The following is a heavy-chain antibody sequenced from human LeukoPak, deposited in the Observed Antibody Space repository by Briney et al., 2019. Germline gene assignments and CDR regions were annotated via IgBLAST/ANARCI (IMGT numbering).Heavy chain of an antibody. D-gene: IGHD6-19*01. CDR3: ARAQPGIAVAGTRGGFDY. CDR2: IIPIFGTA. CDR1: GGTFSSYA. J-gene: IGHJ4*02. Sequence: ASVKVSCKASGGTFSSYAISWVRQAPGQGLEWMGGIIPIFGTANYAQKFQGRVTITADKSTSTAYMELSSLRSEDTAVYYCARAQPGIAVAGTRGGFDYWGQGTLVTVSS. V-gene: IGHV1-69*06.